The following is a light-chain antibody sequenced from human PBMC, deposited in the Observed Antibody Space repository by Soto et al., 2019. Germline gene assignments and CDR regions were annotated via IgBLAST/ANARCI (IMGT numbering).Light chain of an antibody. CDR1: QSISSW. CDR2: KAS. CDR3: QHYNSYSEA. Sequence: DIEMTQSPSTLSANVGDRVTITFRASQSISSWLAWYQQKPGKAPKLLIYKASTLKSGVPSRFSGSGSGTEFTLTISSLQPDDFATYYCQHYNSYSEAFGQGTKVDIK. V-gene: IGKV1-5*03. J-gene: IGKJ1*01.